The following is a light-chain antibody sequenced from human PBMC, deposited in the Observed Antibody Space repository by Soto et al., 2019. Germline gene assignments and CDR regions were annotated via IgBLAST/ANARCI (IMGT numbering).Light chain of an antibody. CDR2: AAS. CDR3: QQFNSDPFT. V-gene: IGKV1-9*01. J-gene: IGKJ3*01. Sequence: DIQLTQSPSFLSASVGDRVTITCRASQGITNDLAWYQQKPGKAPKLLIYAASSLQRGVPSTFSGSGFGTDFTLTISSLQPDDFATYFCQQFNSDPFTFGLWTTVDFK. CDR1: QGITND.